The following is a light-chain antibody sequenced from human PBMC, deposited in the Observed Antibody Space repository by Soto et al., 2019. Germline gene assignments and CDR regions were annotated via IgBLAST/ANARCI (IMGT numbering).Light chain of an antibody. CDR1: QSISSGS. CDR2: SSF. J-gene: IGKJ1*01. V-gene: IGKV3-20*01. Sequence: EVVLAQSPGTLSLSTGQGAALSCRTSQSISSGSLAWYQQKPGQAPRLLIFSSFTRATGIPDRFSGGGTGTDFTLTISRVEPEYFAVYFCQHYGSSPRTFGQGTKVDI. CDR3: QHYGSSPRT.